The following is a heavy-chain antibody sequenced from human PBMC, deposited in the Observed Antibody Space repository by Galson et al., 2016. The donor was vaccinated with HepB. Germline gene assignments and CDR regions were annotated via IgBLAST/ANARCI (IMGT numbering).Heavy chain of an antibody. D-gene: IGHD6-13*01. Sequence: SVKVSCKASGGTLRSHVISWVRQAPGQGLEWMGGIITIHGTAKYAQKFQGRVTITADEPTSTGYLELSSLRSEDTAVYYCARAGYLAYNWFDSWGQGTLVTVSS. CDR3: ARAGYLAYNWFDS. CDR2: IITIHGTA. CDR1: GGTLRSHV. J-gene: IGHJ5*01. V-gene: IGHV1-69*13.